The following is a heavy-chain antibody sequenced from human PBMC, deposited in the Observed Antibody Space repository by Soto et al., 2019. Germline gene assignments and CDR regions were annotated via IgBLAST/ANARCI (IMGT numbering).Heavy chain of an antibody. CDR3: AINEGRDVSTFDY. Sequence: ASVKVSCKASGGIFTRYDIRWVRQAPGQGLEWMGAIIPIFGTANYAQKFQGRVTITADATTSTAYMELSSLRSEDTAVYYCAINEGRDVSTFDYWGQGTLVTVS. CDR1: GGIFTRYD. J-gene: IGHJ4*02. D-gene: IGHD3-10*02. V-gene: IGHV1-69*13. CDR2: IIPIFGTA.